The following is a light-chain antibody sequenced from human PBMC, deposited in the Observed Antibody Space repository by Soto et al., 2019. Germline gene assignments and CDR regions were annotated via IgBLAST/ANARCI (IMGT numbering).Light chain of an antibody. V-gene: IGLV2-23*01. J-gene: IGLJ3*02. Sequence: QSALTQPASVSGSPGQSITIYCTGTSSDVGGYNLVSWYQHHPGKAPKVMIYEDSERPSGVSNRFSGSKSGNTASLTISGLLAEDEAVYFCCSYAGPYTWVFGGGTKVTVL. CDR1: SSDVGGYNL. CDR2: EDS. CDR3: CSYAGPYTWV.